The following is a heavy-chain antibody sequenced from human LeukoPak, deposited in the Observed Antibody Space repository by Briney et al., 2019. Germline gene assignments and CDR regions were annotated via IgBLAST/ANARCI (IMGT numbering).Heavy chain of an antibody. Sequence: PGGSLRLSCAASGFTFSSYAMSWVRQAPGKGLEWVSTTSDNAGSTRYADSVKGRFTISRDNSKNTLYLQLNSPRAEDTALYFCAKLGCSTTSCYANCWGQGTLVTVSS. CDR3: AKLGCSTTSCYANC. V-gene: IGHV3-23*01. D-gene: IGHD2-2*01. CDR2: TSDNAGST. J-gene: IGHJ4*02. CDR1: GFTFSSYA.